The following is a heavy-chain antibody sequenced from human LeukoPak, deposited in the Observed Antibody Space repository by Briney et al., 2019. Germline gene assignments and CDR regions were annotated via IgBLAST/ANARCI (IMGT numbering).Heavy chain of an antibody. D-gene: IGHD6-6*01. Sequence: SETLSLTCTVSGGSISSYYWSWIRQPAGKGLEWIGRIYTSGSTNYNPSLKSRVTMSVDTSKNQFSLKLSSVTAADTAAYYCARDTEYSSSSYYYYYYMDVWGKGTTVTVSS. CDR3: ARDTEYSSSSYYYYYYMDV. CDR1: GGSISSYY. CDR2: IYTSGST. V-gene: IGHV4-4*07. J-gene: IGHJ6*03.